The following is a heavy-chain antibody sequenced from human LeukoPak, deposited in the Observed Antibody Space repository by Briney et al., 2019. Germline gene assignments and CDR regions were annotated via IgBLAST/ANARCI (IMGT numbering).Heavy chain of an antibody. J-gene: IGHJ6*02. V-gene: IGHV4-34*01. CDR3: ARARIAVARIRYYYYGMDV. Sequence: KTSETLSLTCAVYGGSFSGYYWSWIRQPPGKGLEWIGEINHSGSTNYNPSLKSRVTISVATSKNQFSLKLSSVTAADTAVYYCARARIAVARIRYYYYGMDVWGQGTTVTVSS. CDR1: GGSFSGYY. CDR2: INHSGST. D-gene: IGHD6-19*01.